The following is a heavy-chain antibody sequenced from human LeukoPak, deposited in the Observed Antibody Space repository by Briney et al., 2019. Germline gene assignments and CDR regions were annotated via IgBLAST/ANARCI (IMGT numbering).Heavy chain of an antibody. CDR3: AKDRGVVVRSDLCFDS. CDR1: GGSISSSSYY. J-gene: IGHJ4*02. V-gene: IGHV3-23*01. CDR2: VSGSGDST. D-gene: IGHD2-2*01. Sequence: PSETLSLTCTVSGGSISSSSYYWGWIRQPPGKGLEWVSAVSGSGDSTDYADPGKGRFTISRDNPKNTLYLQMNSLRAEDTAIYYCAKDRGVVVRSDLCFDSWGQGILVTVSS.